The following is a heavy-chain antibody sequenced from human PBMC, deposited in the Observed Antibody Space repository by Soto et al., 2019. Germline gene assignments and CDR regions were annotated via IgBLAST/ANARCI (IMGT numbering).Heavy chain of an antibody. CDR1: GFAFSSEW. J-gene: IGHJ4*02. V-gene: IGHV3-74*01. D-gene: IGHD2-15*01. CDR2: IDPYDTGI. CDR3: TRDTFGARDS. Sequence: EVQLVESGGGLVQPGGSLRLSCAASGFAFSSEWMHWVRQAPGKGLVWVSRIDPYDTGITYADSVKGRFTISRDNARNTLYLQMNSLRAEDTAVYSCTRDTFGARDSWGQGTLVTVSS.